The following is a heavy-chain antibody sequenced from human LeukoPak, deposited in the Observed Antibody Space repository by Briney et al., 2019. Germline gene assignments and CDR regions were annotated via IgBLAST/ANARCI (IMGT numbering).Heavy chain of an antibody. CDR3: AKDHLVGATPDY. J-gene: IGHJ4*02. D-gene: IGHD1-26*01. Sequence: PGRSLRLSCAPSGFTFSSYGMHWVRQAPGKGLEWVAVISYDGSNKYYADSVKGRFTISRDNSKNTLYLQMNSLRAEDTAVYYCAKDHLVGATPDYWGQGTLVTVSS. CDR1: GFTFSSYG. CDR2: ISYDGSNK. V-gene: IGHV3-30*18.